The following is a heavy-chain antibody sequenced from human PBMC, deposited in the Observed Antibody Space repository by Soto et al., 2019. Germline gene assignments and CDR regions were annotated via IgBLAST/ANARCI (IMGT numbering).Heavy chain of an antibody. CDR3: ARDGWYLDY. CDR2: IYYTGSP. J-gene: IGHJ4*02. V-gene: IGHV4-59*01. D-gene: IGHD6-19*01. Sequence: SETLSLTCTVSGGCMSGSYWSWIRQCPGKGLEWIAYIYYTGSPEYNPSLNSRVTISVDTSKNQFSLKLSAVTAADTAVYYCARDGWYLDYWGQGTLVTVSS. CDR1: GGCMSGSY.